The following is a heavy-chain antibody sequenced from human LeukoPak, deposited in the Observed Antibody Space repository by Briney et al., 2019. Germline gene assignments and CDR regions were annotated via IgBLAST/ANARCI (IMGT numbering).Heavy chain of an antibody. Sequence: GGSLRLSCAASGFTFSSHWMSWVRQAPGKGLEWVANIKQDGSEQFYVDSVKGRFTISRDNAKNSLYLQMNSLRAEDTAVYYCARDVRADFWSGYPNHAFDIWGQGTLVTVSS. CDR2: IKQDGSEQ. J-gene: IGHJ3*02. CDR3: ARDVRADFWSGYPNHAFDI. CDR1: GFTFSSHW. D-gene: IGHD3-3*01. V-gene: IGHV3-7*01.